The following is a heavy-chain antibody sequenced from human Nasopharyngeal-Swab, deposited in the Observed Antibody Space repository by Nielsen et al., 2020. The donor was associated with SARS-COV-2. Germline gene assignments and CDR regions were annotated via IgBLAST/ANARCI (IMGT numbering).Heavy chain of an antibody. CDR3: ARGTGNYWGRFDY. V-gene: IGHV5-51*01. CDR2: IYPDDSDT. Sequence: GGSLRLSCKGSGYTFTNYWIGWVRQMPGKGLEWMGLIYPDDSDTTYGPSFQGQVTLSADKSISTAYLQWSSLKASDTAMYYCARGTGNYWGRFDYWGQGTLVTVSS. D-gene: IGHD1-26*01. CDR1: GYTFTNYW. J-gene: IGHJ4*02.